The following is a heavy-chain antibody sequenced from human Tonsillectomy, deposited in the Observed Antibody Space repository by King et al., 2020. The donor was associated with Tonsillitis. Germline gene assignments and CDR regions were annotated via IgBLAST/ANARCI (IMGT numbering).Heavy chain of an antibody. V-gene: IGHV4-59*01. CDR2: IDYSGST. J-gene: IGHJ5*02. Sequence: VQLQESGPGLVKPSETLSLTCIVSGGSISRYYWSWIRQSPGKGLEWIGYIDYSGSTNYNPSLKSRVTISVDTSKNQFSLKVSSVTAADTAVYYCARDFGDFWSGNWCDPWGQGTLVTVSS. D-gene: IGHD3-3*01. CDR1: GGSISRYY. CDR3: ARDFGDFWSGNWCDP.